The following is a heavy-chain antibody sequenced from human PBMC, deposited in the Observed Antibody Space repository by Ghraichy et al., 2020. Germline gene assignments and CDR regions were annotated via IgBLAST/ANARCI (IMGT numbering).Heavy chain of an antibody. Sequence: LSLTCAASGFGLRDYYMSWIRQAPGKGLEWVPHSSSSGNIVYYTDSVKGRFTISRDNAKDSLYLQMTSLTDEDTAVYYCARDLDSSLTGWYFDLWGRGTLVTVSS. J-gene: IGHJ2*01. CDR3: ARDLDSSLTGWYFDL. CDR1: GFGLRDYY. D-gene: IGHD6-19*01. CDR2: SSSSGNIV. V-gene: IGHV3-11*01.